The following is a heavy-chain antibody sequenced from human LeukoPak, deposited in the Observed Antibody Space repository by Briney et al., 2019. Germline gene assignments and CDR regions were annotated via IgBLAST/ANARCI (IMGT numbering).Heavy chain of an antibody. V-gene: IGHV4-39*07. CDR2: IYTSGST. CDR3: ARIGSGWYGGVDY. CDR1: GGSISSSSYY. J-gene: IGHJ4*02. D-gene: IGHD6-19*01. Sequence: SETLSLTCTVSGGSISSSSYYWGWIRQPPGKGLEWIGRIYTSGSTNYNPSLKSRVTISVDTSKNQFSLKLSSVTAADTAVYYCARIGSGWYGGVDYWGQGTLVTVSS.